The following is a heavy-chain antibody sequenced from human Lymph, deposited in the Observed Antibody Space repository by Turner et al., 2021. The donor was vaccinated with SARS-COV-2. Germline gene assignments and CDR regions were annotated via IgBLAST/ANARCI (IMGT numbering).Heavy chain of an antibody. D-gene: IGHD4-17*01. V-gene: IGHV3-21*01. CDR3: ARDIPTTADYFDY. CDR2: ISSNSSYI. J-gene: IGHJ4*02. Sequence: EVQRVESGGGLVKPGGALRMSCAASGFTLSTYGMNWVRQAPGKGLEWISSISSNSSYIDYADSVKGRFTISRDDAKNSLYLQMNSLRAEDTAVYYCARDIPTTADYFDYWGQGTLVTVSS. CDR1: GFTLSTYG.